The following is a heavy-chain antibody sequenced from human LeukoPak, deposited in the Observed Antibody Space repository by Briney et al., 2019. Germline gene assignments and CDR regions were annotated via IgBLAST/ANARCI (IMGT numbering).Heavy chain of an antibody. V-gene: IGHV3-74*01. CDR3: ARSHNYYDNSGYLY. Sequence: GGSLRLSCAASGFTFTAYWMHWVRQTPGKGLVWVARTNRDDSITDYADSMKGRFTISRDNAKNTLYLQMNSLSAEDSAVYYCARSHNYYDNSGYLYWGQGTLVTVSS. J-gene: IGHJ4*02. D-gene: IGHD3-22*01. CDR1: GFTFTAYW. CDR2: TNRDDSIT.